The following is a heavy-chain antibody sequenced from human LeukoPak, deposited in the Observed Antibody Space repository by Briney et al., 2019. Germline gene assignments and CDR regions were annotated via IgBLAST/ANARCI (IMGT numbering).Heavy chain of an antibody. J-gene: IGHJ2*01. CDR1: GFTVSSNY. CDR2: IYSGGST. CDR3: ARDGGTFWYFDL. Sequence: GGSLRLSGVGSGFTVSSNYMTWVRQAPGKGLEWVSVIYSGGSTYYADSVKGRFTISRDNSKNTLYLQVNSLRAEDTAVYYCARDGGTFWYFDLWGRGTLVSVSS. D-gene: IGHD6-25*01. V-gene: IGHV3-66*01.